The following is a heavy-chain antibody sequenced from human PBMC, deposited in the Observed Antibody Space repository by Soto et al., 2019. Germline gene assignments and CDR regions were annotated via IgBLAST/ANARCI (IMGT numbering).Heavy chain of an antibody. Sequence: QLQLQESGPGLVKPSETLSLTCTVSGGSISSSSYYWGWIRQPPGKGLEWIGSIYYSGSTYYNPSCKSRVTISVDTSKNQFSLKLSSGTAADTAVYYCARQYCSGGSCYENSVMGEVYFDYWGQGTLVTVSS. CDR2: IYYSGST. J-gene: IGHJ4*02. CDR1: GGSISSSSYY. V-gene: IGHV4-39*01. CDR3: ARQYCSGGSCYENSVMGEVYFDY. D-gene: IGHD2-15*01.